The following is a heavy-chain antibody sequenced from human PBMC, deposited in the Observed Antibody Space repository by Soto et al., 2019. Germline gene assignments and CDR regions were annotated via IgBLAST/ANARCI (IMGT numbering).Heavy chain of an antibody. D-gene: IGHD3-3*01. CDR1: GFSFSTYA. V-gene: IGHV3-30-3*01. Sequence: QVQLVESGGGVVQPGRSLRLSCAASGFSFSTYAIHWVRQAPGKGLEWVALISYDGSNKYYADSVKGRFTISRDNSKNPMSLQLHSLRAEDTALYYCASYHSPHYHFWLPLQSCYRYWGQGTLVTVSS. CDR3: ASYHSPHYHFWLPLQSCYRY. J-gene: IGHJ4*02. CDR2: ISYDGSNK.